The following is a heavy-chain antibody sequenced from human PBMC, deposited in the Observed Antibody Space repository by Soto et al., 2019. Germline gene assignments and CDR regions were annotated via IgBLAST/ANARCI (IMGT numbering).Heavy chain of an antibody. Sequence: QVQLVQSGAEVKKPGASVKVSCKASGYTFTDYYMHWVRQAPGQGLEWMGWINPNSGGTNYAQKFQGWVTMNRDTSISTAYMELSRLRSDDTAVYYCARFSLGIEYCGGDCSSVSRYGMDVWGQGTTVTVSS. V-gene: IGHV1-2*04. D-gene: IGHD2-21*02. J-gene: IGHJ6*02. CDR2: INPNSGGT. CDR1: GYTFTDYY. CDR3: ARFSLGIEYCGGDCSSVSRYGMDV.